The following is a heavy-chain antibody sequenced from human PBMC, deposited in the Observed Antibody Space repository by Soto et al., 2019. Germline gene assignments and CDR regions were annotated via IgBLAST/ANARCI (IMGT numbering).Heavy chain of an antibody. Sequence: GASVKVSCKASGYTFTGYYMHWVRQAPGQGLEWMGWINPNSGGTNYAQKFQGRVTMTRDTSINTAYMELSRLRSDDTAVYYCARDAMVRGVSVYGMDVWGQGTTVTVSS. V-gene: IGHV1-2*02. D-gene: IGHD3-10*01. CDR3: ARDAMVRGVSVYGMDV. CDR2: INPNSGGT. J-gene: IGHJ6*02. CDR1: GYTFTGYY.